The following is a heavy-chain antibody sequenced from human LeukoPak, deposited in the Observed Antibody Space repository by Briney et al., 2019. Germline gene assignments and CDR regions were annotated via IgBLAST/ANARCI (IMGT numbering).Heavy chain of an antibody. CDR1: GGSFSGYY. J-gene: IGHJ4*02. CDR2: INQSGST. D-gene: IGHD1-14*01. V-gene: IGHV4-34*01. CDR3: ARAERYVSAFDY. Sequence: PSETLSLTCAVYGGSFSGYYWSWIRQPPGKGLEWIGEINQSGSTNYNPSLKSRVTISVDTSKNQFSLKLSSVTAADTAVYYCARAERYVSAFDYWGQGTLVTVSS.